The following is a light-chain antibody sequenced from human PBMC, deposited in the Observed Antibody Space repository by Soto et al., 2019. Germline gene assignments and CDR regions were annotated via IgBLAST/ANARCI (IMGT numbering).Light chain of an antibody. CDR3: QQSYSTRIT. J-gene: IGKJ5*01. CDR2: AAS. Sequence: DIQMTQSPSTLSAFVGDRVTITCRASQSISSWLAWYQQKPGKAPKLLIYAASSLQSGVPSRFSGSGSGTDFTLTISSLQPEDFATYYCQQSYSTRITFGQGTRLEIK. CDR1: QSISSW. V-gene: IGKV1-39*01.